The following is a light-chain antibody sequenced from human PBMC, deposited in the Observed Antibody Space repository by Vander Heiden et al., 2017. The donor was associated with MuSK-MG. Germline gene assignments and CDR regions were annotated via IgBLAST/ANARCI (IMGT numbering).Light chain of an antibody. J-gene: IGKJ2*01. CDR1: QSISSY. CDR3: QQRDSTPGT. Sequence: DIQMTQSPSSLSASVGDRVTITCRASQSISSYLNWYQQKPGKAPKLLIYAASSLQSGVPSRFSGSGSGTDFTLTISSLQPEDFATYYCQQRDSTPGTFGQGTKLEIK. CDR2: AAS. V-gene: IGKV1-39*01.